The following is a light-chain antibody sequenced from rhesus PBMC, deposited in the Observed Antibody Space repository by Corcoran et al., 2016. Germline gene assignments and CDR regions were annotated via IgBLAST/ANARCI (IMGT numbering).Light chain of an antibody. CDR2: EVS. CDR1: SSDIGGYNY. V-gene: IGLV2-32*01. Sequence: QAALTQPRSVSGSPGQSVTISCTGTSSDIGGYNYVSWYQQHPGTAPKLMIYEVSERPSGVSDRFSVSKSGNTASLTISGLQAEDEADYYCCSYAGNYTFIFGAGTRLTVL. CDR3: CSYAGNYTFI. J-gene: IGLJ1*01.